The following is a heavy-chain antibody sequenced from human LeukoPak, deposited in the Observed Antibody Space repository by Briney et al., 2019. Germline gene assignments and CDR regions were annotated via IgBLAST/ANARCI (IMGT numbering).Heavy chain of an antibody. CDR2: IKQDGSEK. CDR3: ARDSKMYYDFLSGYDFYYYYYMDV. D-gene: IGHD3-3*01. V-gene: IGHV3-7*01. Sequence: GGSLRLSCAASGFTFSSYWMSWVRQAPGKGLEWVANIKQDGSEKYYVDSVKGRFTISRDNAKNSLYLQMNSLRAEDTAVYYCARDSKMYYDFLSGYDFYYYYYMDVWGKGTTATVSS. CDR1: GFTFSSYW. J-gene: IGHJ6*03.